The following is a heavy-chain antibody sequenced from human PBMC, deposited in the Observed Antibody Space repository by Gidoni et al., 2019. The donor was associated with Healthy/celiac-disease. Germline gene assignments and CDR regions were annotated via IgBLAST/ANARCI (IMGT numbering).Heavy chain of an antibody. CDR1: GLTFGSYA. Sequence: EVQLLESGGGLVQPGGSLRLACAASGLTFGSYAMSWVRRAPGKGLEWVSAISGSGGSTYYADSVKGRFTISRDNSKNTLYLQMNSLRAEDTAVYYCAKIWYYDSSGYNQFDYWGQGTLVTVSS. CDR3: AKIWYYDSSGYNQFDY. J-gene: IGHJ4*02. V-gene: IGHV3-23*01. CDR2: ISGSGGST. D-gene: IGHD3-22*01.